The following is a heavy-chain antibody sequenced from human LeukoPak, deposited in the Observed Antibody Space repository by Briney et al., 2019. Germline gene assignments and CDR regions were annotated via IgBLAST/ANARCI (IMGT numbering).Heavy chain of an antibody. CDR2: VSAFNGNT. CDR3: ARDRFVASTSNFDY. J-gene: IGHJ4*02. D-gene: IGHD2-21*01. V-gene: IGHV1-18*01. CDR1: GYTFSSYG. Sequence: ASVKVSCKASGYTFSSYGIIWVRQAPGQGLEWMGWVSAFNGNTDYAPKLQGRVTMTTDTSTTTAYMELRSLTSDDTAVYYCARDRFVASTSNFDYWGQGTLVTVSS.